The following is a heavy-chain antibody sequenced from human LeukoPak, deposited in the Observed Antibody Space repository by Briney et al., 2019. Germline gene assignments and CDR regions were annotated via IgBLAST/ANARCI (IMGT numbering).Heavy chain of an antibody. D-gene: IGHD2-15*01. CDR2: IYYSGST. CDR3: AATLKGV. Sequence: SETLSPTCTVSGGSISSYYWSWIRQPPGKGLEWIGYIYYSGSTNYNPSLKSRVTISVDTSKNQFSLKLSSVTAADTAVYYCAATLKGVWGQGTLVTVSS. CDR1: GGSISSYY. V-gene: IGHV4-59*01. J-gene: IGHJ4*02.